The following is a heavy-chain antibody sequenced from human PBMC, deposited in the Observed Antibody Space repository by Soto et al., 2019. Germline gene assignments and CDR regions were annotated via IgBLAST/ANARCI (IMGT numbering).Heavy chain of an antibody. Sequence: SETLSLTCTVSGGSISSSSYYWGWIRQPPGKGLEWIGSIYYSGSTYYNPSLKSRVTISVDTSKNQFSLKLSSVTAADTAVYYCARRDYCSSTSCYGDHYYFDYWGQGTLVTVSS. D-gene: IGHD2-2*01. CDR2: IYYSGST. CDR3: ARRDYCSSTSCYGDHYYFDY. CDR1: GGSISSSSYY. V-gene: IGHV4-39*01. J-gene: IGHJ4*02.